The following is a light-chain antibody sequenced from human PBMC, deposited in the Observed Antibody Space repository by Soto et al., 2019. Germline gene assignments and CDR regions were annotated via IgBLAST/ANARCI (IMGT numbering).Light chain of an antibody. CDR1: SSDIGRYNF. J-gene: IGLJ1*01. Sequence: QSALTQPASMSGSPGQSITISCTGTSSDIGRYNFVSWYQHHPGKAPKLIIYEATKRPSGVSYRFSGSKSGNTASLTISGLQAEDEADYYCTSYTITSPYVSGNGTKVTVL. CDR3: TSYTITSPYV. V-gene: IGLV2-14*01. CDR2: EAT.